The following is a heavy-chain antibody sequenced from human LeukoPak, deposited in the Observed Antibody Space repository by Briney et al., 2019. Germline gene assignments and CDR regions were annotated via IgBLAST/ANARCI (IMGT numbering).Heavy chain of an antibody. D-gene: IGHD5-18*01. Sequence: GRSLRLSCAASGFTFSSYVMRWVRQSLGKGLEWMGVMSYGGFNKYYAYSVKGGFIISRDNSTNTLYLQMNSLRAEDTAVYYCAKTKGYSYGYYFDYWGQGTLVTVPS. CDR1: GFTFSSYV. CDR3: AKTKGYSYGYYFDY. J-gene: IGHJ4*02. CDR2: MSYGGFNK. V-gene: IGHV3-30*18.